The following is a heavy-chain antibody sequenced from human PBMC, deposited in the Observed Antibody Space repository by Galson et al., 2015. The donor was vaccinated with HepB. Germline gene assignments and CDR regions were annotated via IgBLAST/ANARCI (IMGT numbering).Heavy chain of an antibody. J-gene: IGHJ6*02. Sequence: SLRLSCAVSGFTFDDYGMNWVRQAPGKDLEWGPGISWNSENIDYADSVKGRFTISRDNAKNSLYLQMNSLRVEDTALYYCVKDMGASFYYYGLDVWGQGTTVTVSS. CDR1: GFTFDDYG. CDR2: ISWNSENI. D-gene: IGHD1-26*01. CDR3: VKDMGASFYYYGLDV. V-gene: IGHV3-9*01.